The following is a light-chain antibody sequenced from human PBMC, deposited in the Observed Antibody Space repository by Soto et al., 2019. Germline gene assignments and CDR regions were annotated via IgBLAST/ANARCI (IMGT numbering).Light chain of an antibody. Sequence: IEMTQSPATLSVSPGERATLSCRVSQSVTDNLAWYQQKPGQAPRLLIYGASTRASGIPARFSGSGSGTDFTLTISSLQSEDFAVYYCQQFNNWPRTFGQGTKVE. CDR1: QSVTDN. J-gene: IGKJ1*01. CDR3: QQFNNWPRT. CDR2: GAS. V-gene: IGKV3-15*01.